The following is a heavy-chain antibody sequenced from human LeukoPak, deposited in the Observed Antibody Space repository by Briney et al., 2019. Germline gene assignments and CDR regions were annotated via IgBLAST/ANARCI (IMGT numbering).Heavy chain of an antibody. V-gene: IGHV3-23*01. CDR2: ISVGGGST. J-gene: IGHJ4*02. CDR3: ARGLAGFDF. CDR1: GFTFGSYA. Sequence: PGGSLRLSCAASGFTFGSYAMNWVRQAPGKGLEWVSAISVGGGSTYYADSMKGRFTISRDNSKSTLFLQVNSLRAEDTAVYYCARGLAGFDFWGQGTLVTISS.